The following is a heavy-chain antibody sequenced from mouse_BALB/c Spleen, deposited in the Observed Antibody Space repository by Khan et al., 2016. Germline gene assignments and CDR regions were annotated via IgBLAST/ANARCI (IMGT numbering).Heavy chain of an antibody. J-gene: IGHJ4*01. CDR3: ARGDPYYPMDY. CDR2: IDPANGNT. D-gene: IGHD3-3*01. CDR1: GFNIKDTY. Sequence: VQLQQSGAELVKPGASVKLSCTASGFNIKDTYMHWVKQRPEQGLELIGRIDPANGNTKYAPKFRDKTTITADTSSNTAYLQLSSLTSEDTAVYYCARGDPYYPMDYWGQGTSVTVSS. V-gene: IGHV14-3*02.